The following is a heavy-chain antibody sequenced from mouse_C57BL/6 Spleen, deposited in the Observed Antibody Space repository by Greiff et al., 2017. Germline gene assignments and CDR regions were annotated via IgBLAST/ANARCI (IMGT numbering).Heavy chain of an antibody. Sequence: QVQLQQPGTELVKPGASVKLSCKASGYTFTSYWMHWVKQRPGQGLEWIGNINPSNGGTNYNEKFKSKATLTVDKSSSTAYMQLSSLTSEDSAVXYWARGLGRRYFDYWGQGTTLTVSS. CDR3: ARGLGRRYFDY. V-gene: IGHV1-53*01. D-gene: IGHD4-1*01. CDR2: INPSNGGT. J-gene: IGHJ2*01. CDR1: GYTFTSYW.